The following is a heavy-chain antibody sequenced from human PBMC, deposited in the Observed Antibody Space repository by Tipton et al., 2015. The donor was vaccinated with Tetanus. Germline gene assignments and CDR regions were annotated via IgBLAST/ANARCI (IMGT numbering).Heavy chain of an antibody. J-gene: IGHJ5*02. D-gene: IGHD5-24*01. CDR1: GGSLRSGDHY. V-gene: IGHV4-39*02. CDR2: IYFEGST. CDR3: ARHLYGYWFDP. Sequence: TLSLTCTVSGGSLRSGDHYWGWIRQAPGKGLEWIASIYFEGSTYYSPSLRSRLTIDVDTSQNLFSLRLASVTAADTAVYYCARHLYGYWFDPWGPGALVTVSS.